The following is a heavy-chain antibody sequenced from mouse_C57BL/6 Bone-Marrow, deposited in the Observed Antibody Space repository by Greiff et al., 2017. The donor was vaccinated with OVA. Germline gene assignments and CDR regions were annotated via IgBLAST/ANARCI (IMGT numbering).Heavy chain of an antibody. J-gene: IGHJ4*01. Sequence: EVKLEESGPGLVKPSQSLSLTCSVTGYSITSGYYWNWIRQFPGNKLEWMGYISYDGSNNYNPSLKNRISITRDTSKNQFFLKLNSVTTEDTATYYCATFYYGNYFYAMDYWGQGTSVTVSS. D-gene: IGHD2-1*01. CDR3: ATFYYGNYFYAMDY. CDR2: ISYDGSN. CDR1: GYSITSGYY. V-gene: IGHV3-6*01.